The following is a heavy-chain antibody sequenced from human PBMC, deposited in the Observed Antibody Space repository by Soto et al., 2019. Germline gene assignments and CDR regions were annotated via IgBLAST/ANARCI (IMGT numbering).Heavy chain of an antibody. V-gene: IGHV3-73*01. CDR3: TSLLIFGYCTTANCQG. D-gene: IGHD2-2*03. Sequence: EVQLVESGGGLVQPGGSLKLSCAASGFIFSGTAMHWVRQASGKGLEWVGRIRSKANNYATVYSASVKGRFTISRDDSQNMVYLQMNSLKTEDTAVYFCTSLLIFGYCTTANCQGWGQGTLVTVSS. CDR2: IRSKANNYAT. J-gene: IGHJ4*02. CDR1: GFIFSGTA.